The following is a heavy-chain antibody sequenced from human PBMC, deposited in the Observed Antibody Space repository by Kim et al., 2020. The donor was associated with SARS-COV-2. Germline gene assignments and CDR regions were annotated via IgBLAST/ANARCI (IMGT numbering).Heavy chain of an antibody. Sequence: QKFQGRVTITADESTSTAYMELSSLRSEDTAVYYCARGVTTVTTWGWFDPWGQGTLVTVSS. CDR3: ARGVTTVTTWGWFDP. J-gene: IGHJ5*01. V-gene: IGHV1-69*01. D-gene: IGHD4-17*01.